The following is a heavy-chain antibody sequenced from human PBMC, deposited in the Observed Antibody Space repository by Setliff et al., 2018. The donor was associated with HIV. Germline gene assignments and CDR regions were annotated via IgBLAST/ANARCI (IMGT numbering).Heavy chain of an antibody. V-gene: IGHV3-9*01. CDR1: GFRFDDYA. J-gene: IGHJ1*01. Sequence: GGSLRLSCAASGFRFDDYAMHWVRQAPGKGLEWVSGISWSSGNVGSADSVKGRFTISRDNAKNSLYLQMNSLRVEDTAVYYCAKDDYFQHWGQGTQVTVSS. CDR2: ISWSSGNV. CDR3: AKDDYFQH.